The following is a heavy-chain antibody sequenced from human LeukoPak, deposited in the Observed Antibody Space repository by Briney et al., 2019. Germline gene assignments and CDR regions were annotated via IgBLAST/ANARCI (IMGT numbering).Heavy chain of an antibody. V-gene: IGHV3-30*18. D-gene: IGHD3-16*01. CDR1: RFTFSSYG. J-gene: IGHJ4*02. CDR2: ISYDGSNK. Sequence: GRSLRLSCAASRFTFSSYGMHWVRQAPGKGLEWVAVISYDGSNKYYADSVKGRFTISRDNSKNTLYLQMNSLRPEDTAVYYCAKEALFGGVQGNSFDYWGQGTLVTVPS. CDR3: AKEALFGGVQGNSFDY.